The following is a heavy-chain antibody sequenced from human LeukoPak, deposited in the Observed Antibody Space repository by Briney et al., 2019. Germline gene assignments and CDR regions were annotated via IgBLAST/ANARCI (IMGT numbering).Heavy chain of an antibody. CDR3: TRVLAYGSGTPTPHFDY. D-gene: IGHD3-10*01. Sequence: PGRSLRLSCTASGFTFGDYAMSWVRQAPGKGLEWVGFIRSKAYGGTTEYAASVRGRFTISRDDSKSIAYPQMNSLKTEDTAVYYCTRVLAYGSGTPTPHFDYWGQGTLVTVSS. CDR1: GFTFGDYA. J-gene: IGHJ4*02. V-gene: IGHV3-49*04. CDR2: IRSKAYGGTT.